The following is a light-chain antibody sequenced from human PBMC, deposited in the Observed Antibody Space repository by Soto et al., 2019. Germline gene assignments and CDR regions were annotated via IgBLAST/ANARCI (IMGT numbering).Light chain of an antibody. J-gene: IGKJ3*01. CDR1: QGIRDD. Sequence: DIQMTQSPSFLSPSIGDRVTITCRASQGIRDDLSWFQQKTGKAPERLIYRASFLQAGVASRFSCGGSGTEFTRTIISLQTEDFATDYCLQHSSYPFTFGPGTEV. V-gene: IGKV1-17*01. CDR2: RAS. CDR3: LQHSSYPFT.